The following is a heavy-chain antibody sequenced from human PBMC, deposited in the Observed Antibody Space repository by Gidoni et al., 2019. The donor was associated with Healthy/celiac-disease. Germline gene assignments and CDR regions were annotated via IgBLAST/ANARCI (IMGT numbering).Heavy chain of an antibody. J-gene: IGHJ6*02. Sequence: QVQLVESGGGVVQPWRSLRLSCAASGFTFSSYAMHGVRQAPGKGLEGVAVISYDGSNKYYAASVKGRFTISRDNSKNTLYLQMNSLRAEDTAVYYCARDDSPSSSQIYYYYYGMDVWGQGTTVTVSS. D-gene: IGHD2-2*01. CDR3: ARDDSPSSSQIYYYYYGMDV. CDR1: GFTFSSYA. V-gene: IGHV3-30*04. CDR2: ISYDGSNK.